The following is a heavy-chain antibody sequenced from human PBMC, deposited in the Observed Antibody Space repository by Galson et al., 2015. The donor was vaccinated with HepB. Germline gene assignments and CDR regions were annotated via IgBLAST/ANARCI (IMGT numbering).Heavy chain of an antibody. D-gene: IGHD6-13*01. CDR1: GFTFSDYY. CDR3: ARIAAADPFDC. J-gene: IGHJ4*02. CDR2: ISSSSTI. V-gene: IGHV3-69-1*01. Sequence: SLRLSCAASGFTFSDYYMNWVRQAPGKGLEWVSSISSSSTIYYADSVKGRFTISRDNAKNSLYLQMNSLRAEDTAVYYCARIAAADPFDCWGQGTLVTVSS.